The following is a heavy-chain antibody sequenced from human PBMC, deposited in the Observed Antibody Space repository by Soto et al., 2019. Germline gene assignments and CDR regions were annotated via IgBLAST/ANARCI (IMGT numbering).Heavy chain of an antibody. D-gene: IGHD5-18*01. CDR2: ITVSNGNT. CDR1: GYTFSIYG. J-gene: IGHJ4*02. Sequence: ASVKVSCKASGYTFSIYGVSWVRQAPGQGLEWMGWITVSNGNTNYIDNLQGRVTMTTDTSTTTAYMELWRLRSDDTAVYYCARSYSYGSYWYFDDWGQGTLVTVSS. CDR3: ARSYSYGSYWYFDD. V-gene: IGHV1-18*04.